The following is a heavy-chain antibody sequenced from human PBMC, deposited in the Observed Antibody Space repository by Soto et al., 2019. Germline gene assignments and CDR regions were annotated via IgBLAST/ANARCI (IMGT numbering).Heavy chain of an antibody. J-gene: IGHJ6*02. Sequence: ASVKVSCKASGYTFTSYDINWVRQATGQGLEWMGWMNPNSGNTGYAQKFQGRVTMTRNTPISTAYMELSSLRSEDTAVYYCARGRTNVIFGVVIRGYYYYGMDVWGQGTTVTVSS. CDR2: MNPNSGNT. V-gene: IGHV1-8*01. CDR1: GYTFTSYD. CDR3: ARGRTNVIFGVVIRGYYYYGMDV. D-gene: IGHD3-3*01.